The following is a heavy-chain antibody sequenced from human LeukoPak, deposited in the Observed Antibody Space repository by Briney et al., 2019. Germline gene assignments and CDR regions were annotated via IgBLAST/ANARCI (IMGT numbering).Heavy chain of an antibody. CDR2: IHYSETT. Sequence: SETLSLTCTVSGGSISSSNYYWGWIRQPPGKGLEWIASIHYSETTYYNPSLKSRVTISVDTSKNQFSLKLSSVTAADTAVYYCARVLTGYSSSWYEPYYYYYMDVWGKGTTVTVSS. J-gene: IGHJ6*03. V-gene: IGHV4-39*07. CDR1: GGSISSSNYY. CDR3: ARVLTGYSSSWYEPYYYYYMDV. D-gene: IGHD6-13*01.